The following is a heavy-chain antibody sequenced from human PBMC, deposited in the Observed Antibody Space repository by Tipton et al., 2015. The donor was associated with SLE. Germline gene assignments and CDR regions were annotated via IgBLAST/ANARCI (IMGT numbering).Heavy chain of an antibody. CDR2: IKQDGSEK. CDR3: AKGTSTSYYYVYYMDV. Sequence: QLVQSGGGLVKPGGSLRLSCAASGFTFSSYWMSWVRQAPGKGLEWVANIKQDGSEKYYVDSVKGRFTISRDNSKNTLYLQMNSLRAEDTAVYYCAKGTSTSYYYVYYMDVWGKGTTVTVSS. D-gene: IGHD1-7*01. CDR1: GFTFSSYW. J-gene: IGHJ6*03. V-gene: IGHV3-7*03.